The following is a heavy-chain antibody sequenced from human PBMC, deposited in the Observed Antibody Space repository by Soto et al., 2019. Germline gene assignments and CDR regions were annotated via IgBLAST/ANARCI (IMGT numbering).Heavy chain of an antibody. CDR3: AREGGGCSGGTCYLGGYYYGLDV. J-gene: IGHJ6*02. Sequence: QIQLVQSEDEVKKPGASVKVSCKASGYTFNIYGISWVRQAPGQGLEWMGWISPYNGNTNYAQKLQGRVIMTTDTSRRQAYMELRSRRSDDAAVYYCAREGGGCSGGTCYLGGYYYGLDVWGQGTTVTVSS. D-gene: IGHD2-15*01. CDR2: ISPYNGNT. CDR1: GYTFNIYG. V-gene: IGHV1-18*01.